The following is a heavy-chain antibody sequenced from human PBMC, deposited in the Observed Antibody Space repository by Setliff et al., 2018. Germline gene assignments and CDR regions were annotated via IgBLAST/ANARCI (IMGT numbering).Heavy chain of an antibody. CDR2: IYIGGSA. CDR1: GGSISSYY. D-gene: IGHD6-19*01. Sequence: SETLSLTCTVSGGSISSYYWSWIRQPPGKGLEWVGHIYIGGSANYNPSLKSRVTMSIDTSKNQFSLKLNSVTAADMAVYYCAREQWLDPPGYYYMDVWAKGTTVTVSS. J-gene: IGHJ6*03. V-gene: IGHV4-4*07. CDR3: AREQWLDPPGYYYMDV.